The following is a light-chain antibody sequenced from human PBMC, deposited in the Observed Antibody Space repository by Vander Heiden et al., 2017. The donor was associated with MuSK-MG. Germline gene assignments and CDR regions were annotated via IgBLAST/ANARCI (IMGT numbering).Light chain of an antibody. CDR2: QDT. Sequence: SYEPTPPSSVSVSPGPPARITSSGPPLAKTYERWFQQRPGQAPVLVIFQDTDRPSGIPERFSGSGSGTTVTLTMSGAQVEDEDYYYGYYATDDTVIFGGGTKLTVL. V-gene: IGLV3-27*01. CDR3: YYATDDTVI. J-gene: IGLJ2*01. CDR1: PLAKTY.